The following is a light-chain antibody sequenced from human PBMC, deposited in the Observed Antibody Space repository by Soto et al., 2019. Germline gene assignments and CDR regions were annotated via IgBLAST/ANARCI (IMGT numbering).Light chain of an antibody. CDR2: DAS. V-gene: IGKV3-11*01. CDR3: QQRSNWPT. Sequence: VVMTQSAATVSLSPEERATISCRASQSVSSNLAWYQQKPGQAPRLLIYDASNRATGIPARFSGSGSGTDFTLTISSLEPEDFAVYYCQQRSNWPTFGQGTKVDI. J-gene: IGKJ1*01. CDR1: QSVSSN.